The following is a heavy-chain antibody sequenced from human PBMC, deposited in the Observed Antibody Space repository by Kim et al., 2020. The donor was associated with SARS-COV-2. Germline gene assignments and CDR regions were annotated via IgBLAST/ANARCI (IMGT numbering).Heavy chain of an antibody. Sequence: ASVKVSCKASGYTFSSYAIDWVRQAPGQGPECLGWINTKSGTPTYAQGFTGRFVFSLDTSVSTAYLQISSLRAEDTAMYFCARDKMGVGDPFDSWGQGTLVTVSS. V-gene: IGHV7-4-1*01. CDR1: GYTFSSYA. CDR2: INTKSGTP. CDR3: ARDKMGVGDPFDS. D-gene: IGHD1-26*01. J-gene: IGHJ4*02.